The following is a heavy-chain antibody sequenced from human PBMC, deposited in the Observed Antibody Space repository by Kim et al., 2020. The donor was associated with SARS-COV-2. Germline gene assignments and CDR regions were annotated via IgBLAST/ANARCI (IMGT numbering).Heavy chain of an antibody. V-gene: IGHV3-30*03. CDR1: GFTFSNFG. J-gene: IGHJ4*02. D-gene: IGHD3-3*01. CDR2: ISYDGSDK. Sequence: GGSLRLSCAASGFTFSNFGVHWVRQAPGKGLEWVAVISYDGSDKYYADSVKGRFTISRDNSKNTLYLQMNSLRPEDTAVYHCAVLRFSEPRRAYFDYWGQGSLVTVSS. CDR3: AVLRFSEPRRAYFDY.